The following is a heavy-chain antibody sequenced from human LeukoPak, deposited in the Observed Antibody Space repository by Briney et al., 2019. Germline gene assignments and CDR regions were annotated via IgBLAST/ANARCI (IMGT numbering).Heavy chain of an antibody. J-gene: IGHJ5*02. V-gene: IGHV3-30*18. CDR1: GFTFSSYG. D-gene: IGHD5-24*01. CDR3: AKNGYNYLDTRDFNWFDP. Sequence: QSGGSLRLSCAASGFTFSSYGMHWVRQAPGKGLEWVAVISYDGSNRYYADSVKGRFTISRDNSKNTLYLQMNSLRAEDTAVYYCAKNGYNYLDTRDFNWFDPWGQGTLVTVSS. CDR2: ISYDGSNR.